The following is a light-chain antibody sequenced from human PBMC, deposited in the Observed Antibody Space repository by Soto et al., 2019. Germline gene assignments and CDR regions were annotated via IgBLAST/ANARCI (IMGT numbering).Light chain of an antibody. CDR1: NSNVETNY. CDR2: SND. Sequence: QSVLTQPPSASGTPGQRVTISCSGSNSNVETNYVYWYQQVAGTAPKLLIYSNDQRPSGVPDRFSASKSGTSASLDISGLRSEDEADYYCVSYTTSASYVFGTGTKLTVL. V-gene: IGLV1-47*02. J-gene: IGLJ1*01. CDR3: VSYTTSASYV.